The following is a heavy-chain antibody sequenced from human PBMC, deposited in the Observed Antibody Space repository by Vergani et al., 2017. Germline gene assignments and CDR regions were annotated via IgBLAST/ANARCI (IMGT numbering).Heavy chain of an antibody. CDR2: IYYSGST. CDR3: ARARYGGNIPHYFDY. D-gene: IGHD4-23*01. Sequence: QVQLQESGPGLVKPSQTLSLTCTVSGGSISSYYWSWIRQPPGKGLGWIGYIYYSGSTNYNPSLKRRVTISVDTSKNQFSLKLSSVTAADTAVYYCARARYGGNIPHYFDYWGQGTLVTVSS. J-gene: IGHJ4*02. V-gene: IGHV4-59*01. CDR1: GGSISSYY.